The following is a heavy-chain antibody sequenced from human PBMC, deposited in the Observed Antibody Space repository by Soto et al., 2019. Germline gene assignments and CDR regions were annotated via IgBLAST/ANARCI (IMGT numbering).Heavy chain of an antibody. CDR3: GRRIYHRVDP. D-gene: IGHD2-2*02. CDR1: GGPITGYH. J-gene: IGHJ5*02. V-gene: IGHV4-59*01. CDR2: MFYSGSP. Sequence: SETLSLTCTVSGGPITGYHWGWIRQSPEKGLEWIGYMFYSGSPNYNPSLESRVTISADTSKNQLSLILNSVTAADTAVYYCGRRIYHRVDPWGQGSLVTVSS.